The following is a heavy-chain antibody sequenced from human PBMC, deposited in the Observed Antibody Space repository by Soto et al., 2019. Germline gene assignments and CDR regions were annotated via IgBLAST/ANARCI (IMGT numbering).Heavy chain of an antibody. V-gene: IGHV4-59*08. D-gene: IGHD2-21*01. CDR2: IYFGGTT. CDR1: GCSFCTHP. J-gene: IGHJ5*02. CDR3: ARLGAYYQSPDP. Sequence: SDTLSLTCTFSGCSFCTHPWAWIRQPPGKGLEWVGYIYFGGTTSYNPSLKSRVTISLETSNSQFSLRLTSVTAADTAVYYCARLGAYYQSPDPWGPGTLVTVS.